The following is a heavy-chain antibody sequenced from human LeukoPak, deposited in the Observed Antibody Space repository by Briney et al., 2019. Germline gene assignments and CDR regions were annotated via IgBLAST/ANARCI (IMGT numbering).Heavy chain of an antibody. V-gene: IGHV4-39*01. Sequence: SETLSLTCTVSGGSISSSSYYWGWIRQPPGKGLEWIGSIYYSGSTYYNPSLKSRVTISVDTSKNQFSLKLSSVTAADTAVYYCASLYDYVWGSYRYKFDYWGRGTLVTVSS. J-gene: IGHJ4*02. CDR3: ASLYDYVWGSYRYKFDY. CDR1: GGSISSSSYY. D-gene: IGHD3-16*02. CDR2: IYYSGST.